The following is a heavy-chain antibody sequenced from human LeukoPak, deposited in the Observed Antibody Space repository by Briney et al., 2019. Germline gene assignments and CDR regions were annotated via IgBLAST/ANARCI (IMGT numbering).Heavy chain of an antibody. J-gene: IGHJ4*02. CDR3: AKQNGGGYSYGYSDY. CDR2: ISYDGSNK. V-gene: IGHV3-30-3*02. Sequence: GGSLRLSCAASGFTFSSYAMHWVRQAPGKGLEWAAVISYDGSNKYYADSVKGRFTISRDNSKNTLYLQMNSLRAEDTAVYYCAKQNGGGYSYGYSDYWGQGTLVTVSS. D-gene: IGHD5-18*01. CDR1: GFTFSSYA.